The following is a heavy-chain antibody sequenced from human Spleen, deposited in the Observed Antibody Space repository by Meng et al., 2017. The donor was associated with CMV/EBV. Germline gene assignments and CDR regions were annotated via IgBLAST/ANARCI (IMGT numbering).Heavy chain of an antibody. CDR1: GFTFSPYA. J-gene: IGHJ5*02. Sequence: GESLKISCAASGFTFSPYAMNWVRQAPGKGLEWVSSISTSSAFIYYADSVKGRFTISRDDGKNSVYLQMNRLRAEDTAVYYCARDLRSLTSIAVGFDPWGQGTLVTVSS. V-gene: IGHV3-21*01. CDR2: ISTSSAFI. D-gene: IGHD6-19*01. CDR3: ARDLRSLTSIAVGFDP.